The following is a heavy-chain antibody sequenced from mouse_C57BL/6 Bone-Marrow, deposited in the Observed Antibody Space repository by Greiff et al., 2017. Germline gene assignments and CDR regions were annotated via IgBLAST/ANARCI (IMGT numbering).Heavy chain of an antibody. J-gene: IGHJ1*03. CDR1: GFTFSSYT. V-gene: IGHV5-9*01. CDR2: ISGGGGNT. Sequence: EVKLVESGGGLVKPGGSLKLSCAASGFTFSSYTMSWVRQTPEKRLQWVAAISGGGGNTYYPDSVKGRFTISRDNDTNILYLQMSSLGSEDTALYYCSRQVTTVLATKYFDVWGTGTTVTVSS. D-gene: IGHD1-1*01. CDR3: SRQVTTVLATKYFDV.